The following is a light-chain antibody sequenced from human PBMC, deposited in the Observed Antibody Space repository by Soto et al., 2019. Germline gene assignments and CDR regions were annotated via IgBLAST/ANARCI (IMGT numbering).Light chain of an antibody. Sequence: EIVMTQSPATLSVSPGERATLSCRASQSVRSNLAWYQKKPGQAPRLLIYGASTRATGIPATFSGSGSGTEFTRTISSLPSEDFAVYYCQQYNNWPPFTFGPGTKVYIK. CDR2: GAS. V-gene: IGKV3-15*01. CDR3: QQYNNWPPFT. CDR1: QSVRSN. J-gene: IGKJ3*01.